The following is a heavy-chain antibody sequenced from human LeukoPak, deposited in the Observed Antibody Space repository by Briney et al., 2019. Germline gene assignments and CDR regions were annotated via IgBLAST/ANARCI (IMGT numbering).Heavy chain of an antibody. CDR1: GYTFTSYG. Sequence: GASVKVSCKASGYTFTSYGISWVRQAPGQGLEWMGWISAYNGNTNYAQKLQGRVTMTTDTSTSTAYMELRSLRSDDTAVYYCARDRGGYSSSYYFDYWGQGTLVTVSS. CDR2: ISAYNGNT. D-gene: IGHD5-18*01. V-gene: IGHV1-18*01. J-gene: IGHJ4*02. CDR3: ARDRGGYSSSYYFDY.